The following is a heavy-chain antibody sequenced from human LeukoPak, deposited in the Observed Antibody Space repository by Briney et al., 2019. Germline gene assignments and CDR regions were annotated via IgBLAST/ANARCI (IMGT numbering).Heavy chain of an antibody. CDR2: IYPGGSDT. CDR3: ARGGNYYDSSGYPLGY. D-gene: IGHD3-22*01. Sequence: GESLKISCKGSGYSFTSYWIGWVRQMPGKGLEWMGIIYPGGSDTRYSPSFQGQVTISADKSISTAYLQWSSLKASDTAMYYCARGGNYYDSSGYPLGYWGQGTLVTVSS. V-gene: IGHV5-51*01. CDR1: GYSFTSYW. J-gene: IGHJ4*02.